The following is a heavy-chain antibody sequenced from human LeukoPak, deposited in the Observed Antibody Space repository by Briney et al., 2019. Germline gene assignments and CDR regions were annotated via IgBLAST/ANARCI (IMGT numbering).Heavy chain of an antibody. CDR2: SFDGGNS. J-gene: IGHJ3*02. V-gene: IGHV4-39*01. CDR3: ARAPTSSTSSSSPFDI. Sequence: SETLSLTCTVSGVSISNTVYYWGWIRQAPGKGLEWIGTSFDGGNSYYNPSLKSRVTMSVDGSKNQFSLTLASVTAADTAVYYCARAPTSSTSSSSPFDIWGQGTMVTVSS. CDR1: GVSISNTVYY. D-gene: IGHD2-2*01.